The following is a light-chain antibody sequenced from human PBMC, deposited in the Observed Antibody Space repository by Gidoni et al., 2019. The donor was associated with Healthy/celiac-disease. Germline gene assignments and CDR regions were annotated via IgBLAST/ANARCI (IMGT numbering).Light chain of an antibody. CDR1: QSVSSSY. Sequence: ELVLTQSPCTLSLSPGENATRSSRASQSVSSSYLAWYQQKPGQAPRLLIYGASSRATGIPDRFSGSGSGTDFTLTISRLEPEDFAVYYCQQYCSSPLTFGGGTKVEIK. CDR3: QQYCSSPLT. V-gene: IGKV3-20*01. CDR2: GAS. J-gene: IGKJ4*01.